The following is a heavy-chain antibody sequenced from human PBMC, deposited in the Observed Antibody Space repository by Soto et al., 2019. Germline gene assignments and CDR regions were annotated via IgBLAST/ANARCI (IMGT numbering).Heavy chain of an antibody. CDR2: INSDGSAT. D-gene: IGHD1-26*01. V-gene: IGHV3-74*01. Sequence: EVQLVQSGGGLLQPGGSLTLSCAASGFTFSSYFMHWVRQAPGKGLVWVSRINSDGSATTYADSVKGRFTVSRDNAKNTLYLQMNSLRVEDTAVYYCARAGWELDIWGQGALGTVSS. CDR1: GFTFSSYF. CDR3: ARAGWELDI. J-gene: IGHJ4*02.